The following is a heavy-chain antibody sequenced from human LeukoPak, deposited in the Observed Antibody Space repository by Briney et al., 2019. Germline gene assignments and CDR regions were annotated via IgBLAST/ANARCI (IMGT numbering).Heavy chain of an antibody. CDR1: GYSIRSGYE. J-gene: IGHJ4*02. D-gene: IGHD3-16*01. CDR3: ARSEINDYNRY. CDR2: ISYSGST. Sequence: SSETLSLTCTVSGYSIRSGYEWAWIRQTPGKGLEWMGSISYSGSTYDNPSLKSRVTMSVDTSKNQFSLNMRPVTAADTARYYCARSEINDYNRYWGQGILVIVSS. V-gene: IGHV4-38-2*02.